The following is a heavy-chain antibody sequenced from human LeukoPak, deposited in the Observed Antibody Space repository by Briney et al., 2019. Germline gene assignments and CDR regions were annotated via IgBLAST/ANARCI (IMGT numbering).Heavy chain of an antibody. CDR1: GFTFRSYW. D-gene: IGHD3-9*01. J-gene: IGHJ4*02. Sequence: PGGSLRLSCAASGFTFRSYWMSWVRQAPGKGLEWVANIKQDGSEEHYADSVKGRFTISRDNAKNSLYPQMNSLRVEDTAVYYCARGTSPFLTDFDYWGQGNLVTVSS. CDR3: ARGTSPFLTDFDY. CDR2: IKQDGSEE. V-gene: IGHV3-7*01.